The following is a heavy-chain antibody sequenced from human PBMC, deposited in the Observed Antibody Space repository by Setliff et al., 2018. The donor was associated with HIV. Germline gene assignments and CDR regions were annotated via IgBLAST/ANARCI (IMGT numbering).Heavy chain of an antibody. CDR1: TDSISNSH. D-gene: IGHD3-16*01. CDR2: IFGSGTT. J-gene: IGHJ5*02. CDR3: ARDRSKYGTGSSAYNWFDP. Sequence: ASETLSLTCSVSTDSISNSHWSWMRQTAGKGLEWIGRIFGSGTTHYNPSLESRVTMSIDTAEKQFFLRLNSVTAADTAVYFCARDRSKYGTGSSAYNWFDPWGPGTLVTVSS. V-gene: IGHV4-4*07.